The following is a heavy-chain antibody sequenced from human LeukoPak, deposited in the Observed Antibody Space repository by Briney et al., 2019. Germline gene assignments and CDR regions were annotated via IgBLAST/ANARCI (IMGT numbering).Heavy chain of an antibody. CDR2: ISGSGGGT. Sequence: GGSLRLSCAASAFTFSSYAMSLVRQAPGKGPEGVSAISGSGGGTYYADSVKGRFTISRDNSKNTLYLQMNSLRAEDTAVYYCAKDVTRSTDAFDIWGQGTMVTVSS. V-gene: IGHV3-23*01. CDR1: AFTFSSYA. CDR3: AKDVTRSTDAFDI. J-gene: IGHJ3*02. D-gene: IGHD2-2*01.